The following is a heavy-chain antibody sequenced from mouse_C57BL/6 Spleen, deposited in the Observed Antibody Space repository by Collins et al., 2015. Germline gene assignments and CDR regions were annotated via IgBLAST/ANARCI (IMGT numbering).Heavy chain of an antibody. J-gene: IGHJ4*01. CDR2: INTHSGVP. CDR3: ARSITTVVDYYYAMDY. Sequence: QIQLVQSGPELKKPGETVRISCKASGYTFTTAGMQWVQKMPGKGLKWIGWINTHSGVPKYAEDFKGRFAFSLETSASTAYLQISNLKNEDTATYFCARSITTVVDYYYAMDYWGQGTSVTVSS. V-gene: IGHV9-4*02. CDR1: GYTFTTAG. D-gene: IGHD1-1*01.